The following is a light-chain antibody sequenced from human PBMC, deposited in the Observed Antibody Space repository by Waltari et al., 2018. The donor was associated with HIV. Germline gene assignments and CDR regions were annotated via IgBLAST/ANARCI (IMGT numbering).Light chain of an antibody. CDR3: SSYTSFSTVL. J-gene: IGLJ2*01. V-gene: IGLV2-23*03. CDR1: SSDVGTYSL. CDR2: WGN. Sequence: QSALTQPASVSGSPGQSITISCTGRSSDVGTYSLVSWYQHHPGKAPKLMIYWGNKRPSGVSNRVSGSKSGNTASRTISGRQAEDEADDYCSSYTSFSTVLFGGGTKLTVL.